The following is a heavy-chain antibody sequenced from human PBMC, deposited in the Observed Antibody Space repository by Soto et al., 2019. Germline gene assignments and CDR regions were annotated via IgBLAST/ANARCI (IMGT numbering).Heavy chain of an antibody. CDR2: INHSGST. CDR1: GGSFSGYY. CDR3: ARGRYSSRDRPFFLDY. V-gene: IGHV4-34*01. Sequence: PSETRSLTCAVYGGSFSGYYWSWIRQPPGKGLGWMGEINHSGSTNYNPSLKSRVTISVDTSKNQFSLKLSSVAAADTAVYYCARGRYSSRDRPFFLDYWGQGTLVTVSS. J-gene: IGHJ4*02. D-gene: IGHD6-19*01.